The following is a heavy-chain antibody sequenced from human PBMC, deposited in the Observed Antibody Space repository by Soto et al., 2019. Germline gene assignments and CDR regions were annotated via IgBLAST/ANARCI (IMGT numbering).Heavy chain of an antibody. CDR3: VRPRPSGENYGMDV. J-gene: IGHJ6*02. Sequence: EVQLVESGGGLIQPGGSLRLSCVASGLTVSHNYMAWVRQATEMGLEWVSILYTEGTTYYADSVKGRFTISRDSSKITLFLQMESLRAEDTAVYYCVRPRPSGENYGMDVWGQGTTVTVSS. CDR1: GLTVSHNY. V-gene: IGHV3-53*01. CDR2: LYTEGTT. D-gene: IGHD3-16*01.